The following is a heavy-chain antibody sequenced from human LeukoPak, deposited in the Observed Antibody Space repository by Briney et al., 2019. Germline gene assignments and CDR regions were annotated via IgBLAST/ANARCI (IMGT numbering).Heavy chain of an antibody. D-gene: IGHD2-2*01. CDR3: AKGEKYCSSTSCNYYYYMDV. V-gene: IGHV3-9*01. J-gene: IGHJ6*03. Sequence: PGGSLRLSCVASGFSFGDYVMRWVRQAPGKGLEWVSFISWSGNSVYYADSVRGRFTISRDNAKNSLYRQMNSLRAEDTAVYYCAKGEKYCSSTSCNYYYYMDVWGKGTTVTVSS. CDR2: ISWSGNSV. CDR1: GFSFGDYV.